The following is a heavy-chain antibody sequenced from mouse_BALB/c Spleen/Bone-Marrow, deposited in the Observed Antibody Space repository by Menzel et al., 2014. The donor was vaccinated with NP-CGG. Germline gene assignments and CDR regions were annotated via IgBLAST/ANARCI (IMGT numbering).Heavy chain of an antibody. CDR2: IRHKANGFTT. J-gene: IGHJ4*01. V-gene: IGHV7-3*02. CDR1: GFTFTDYY. CDR3: PREEYGYAMAY. D-gene: IGHD5-1*01. Sequence: EVKLMESGGCLVQPGGSLRLSCAASGFTFTDYYMSWVRQPPGKALEWLGFIRHKANGFTTEYSASVKGRFTISRDNSQSILYLQMNTLRAEDSATYYCPREEYGYAMAYWAQVTSRTVSS.